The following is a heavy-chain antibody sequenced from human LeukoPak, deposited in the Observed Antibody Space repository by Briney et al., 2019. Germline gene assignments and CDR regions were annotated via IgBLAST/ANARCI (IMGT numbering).Heavy chain of an antibody. CDR1: GGSISTYY. D-gene: IGHD3-22*01. CDR3: ARQGTSGSYLTGLDV. CDR2: IFYSGST. Sequence: SETLSLTCTVSGGSISTYYWSWIRQSPGKGLEWMGYIFYSGSTTYNPSLSSRVTISVDTSENQFSLALSSVTAADTAVYYCARQGTSGSYLTGLDVWGQGTTVTVSS. J-gene: IGHJ6*02. V-gene: IGHV4-59*08.